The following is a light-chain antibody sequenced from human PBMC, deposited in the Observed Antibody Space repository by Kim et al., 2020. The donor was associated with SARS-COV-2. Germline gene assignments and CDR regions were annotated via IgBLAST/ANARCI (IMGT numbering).Light chain of an antibody. Sequence: EIVLTQSPGTLSLSPGERATLSCRASQSVSSTYLAWYQHKPGQAPRLVIYGASSRATGIPDRFSGSGSGTDFTLTISRLEPEDFAVYYGQQYGSSPPTFGQGTKVDIK. CDR2: GAS. CDR1: QSVSSTY. V-gene: IGKV3-20*01. CDR3: QQYGSSPPT. J-gene: IGKJ1*01.